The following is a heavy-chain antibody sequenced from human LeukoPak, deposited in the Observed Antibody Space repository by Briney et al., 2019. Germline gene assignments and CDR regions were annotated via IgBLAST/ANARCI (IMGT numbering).Heavy chain of an antibody. CDR1: GGSISSGDYY. J-gene: IGHJ6*02. Sequence: SETLSLTCTVSGGSISSGDYYWSWIRQPPGKGLEWIGYIYYSGGTYYNPSLKSRVTISVDTSKNQFSLKLSSVTAADTAVYYCARHVPPVVRGVILLRPYYGMDVWGQGTTVTVSS. D-gene: IGHD3-10*01. V-gene: IGHV4-61*08. CDR3: ARHVPPVVRGVILLRPYYGMDV. CDR2: IYYSGGT.